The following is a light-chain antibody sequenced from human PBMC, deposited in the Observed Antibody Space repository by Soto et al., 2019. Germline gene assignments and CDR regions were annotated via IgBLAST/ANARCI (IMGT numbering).Light chain of an antibody. Sequence: QSVLTQPPSASGSPGQSVTISCTGTSSDVGGYNYVSWYQQHPGKAPKLLMFRVTERPSGVPDRFSGSKSGNTASLTVSGLQAEDEADYYCCAYAGINTVIFGGGTNLTVL. J-gene: IGLJ2*01. V-gene: IGLV2-8*01. CDR3: CAYAGINTVI. CDR2: RVT. CDR1: SSDVGGYNY.